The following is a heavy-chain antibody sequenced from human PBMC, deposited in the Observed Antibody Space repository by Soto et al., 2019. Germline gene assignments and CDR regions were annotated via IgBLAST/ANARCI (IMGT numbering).Heavy chain of an antibody. Sequence: SETLSLTCAVSGGSISNGGYSWSWIRQPPGKGLEWIGYIYHSGSTNYNPSLKSRVTMAVDRSKNQFSLKLTSVTAADTAVYYCVRGGYGYGFGWFGPWGQGTLVTVSS. V-gene: IGHV4-30-2*01. D-gene: IGHD5-18*01. J-gene: IGHJ5*02. CDR2: IYHSGST. CDR1: GGSISNGGYS. CDR3: VRGGYGYGFGWFGP.